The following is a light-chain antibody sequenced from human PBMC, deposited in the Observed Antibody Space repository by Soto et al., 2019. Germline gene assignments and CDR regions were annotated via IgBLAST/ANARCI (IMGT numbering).Light chain of an antibody. CDR3: NSYTSTSTRVV. V-gene: IGLV2-14*01. J-gene: IGLJ2*01. CDR1: SNDVGGYNF. Sequence: QSALTQPASVSGSPGQSITISCTGTSNDVGGYNFVSWYQQHPGKPPKLIIYEVTNRPSGVSNRFSGSKSANTASLTISGLLAEDEADYYCNSYTSTSTRVVFGGGTKLTVL. CDR2: EVT.